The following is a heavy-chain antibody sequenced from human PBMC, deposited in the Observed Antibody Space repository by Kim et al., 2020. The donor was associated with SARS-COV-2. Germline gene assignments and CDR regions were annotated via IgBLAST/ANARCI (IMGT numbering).Heavy chain of an antibody. D-gene: IGHD6-19*01. V-gene: IGHV4-59*01. CDR1: GGSISSYY. Sequence: SETLSLTCTVSGGSISSYYWSWIRQPPGKGLEWIGYIYYSGSTNYNPSLKSRVTISVDTSKNQFSLKLSSVTAADTAVYYCARAAYSSGYYYYYYGMDVWGQGTTVTVSS. J-gene: IGHJ6*02. CDR2: IYYSGST. CDR3: ARAAYSSGYYYYYYGMDV.